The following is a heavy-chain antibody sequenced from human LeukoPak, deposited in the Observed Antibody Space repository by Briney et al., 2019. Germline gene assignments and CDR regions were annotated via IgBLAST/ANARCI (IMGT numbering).Heavy chain of an antibody. CDR2: INHSGST. V-gene: IGHV4-34*01. Sequence: SETPSLTCAVYGGSFSGYYWSWIRQPPGKGLEWIGEINHSGSTNYNPSLKSRVTISVDTSKNQFSLKLSSVTAADTAVYYCARGRVIIPYWGQGTLVTVSS. D-gene: IGHD3-3*01. J-gene: IGHJ4*02. CDR3: ARGRVIIPY. CDR1: GGSFSGYY.